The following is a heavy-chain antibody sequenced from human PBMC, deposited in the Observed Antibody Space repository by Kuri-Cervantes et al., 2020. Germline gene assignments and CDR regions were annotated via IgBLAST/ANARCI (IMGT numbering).Heavy chain of an antibody. CDR2: INPNSGGT. CDR3: AGAVAGRLGYYYYGMDV. CDR1: GCTFTGYY. Sequence: ASVKVSCKASGCTFTGYYMHWVRQAPGQGLEWMGWINPNSGGTDYAQKFQGRVTMTRDTSTSTAYMELSRLRSDDTAVYYCAGAVAGRLGYYYYGMDVWGQGTTVTVSS. J-gene: IGHJ6*02. D-gene: IGHD6-19*01. V-gene: IGHV1-2*02.